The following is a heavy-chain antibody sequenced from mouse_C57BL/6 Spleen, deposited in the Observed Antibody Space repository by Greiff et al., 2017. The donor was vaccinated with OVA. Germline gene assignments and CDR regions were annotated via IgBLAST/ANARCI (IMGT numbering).Heavy chain of an antibody. CDR1: GFNIKNTY. Sequence: EVKLVESVAELVRPGASVKLSCTASGFNIKNTYMHWVKQRPEQGLEWIGRIDPANGNTKYAPKFQGKATITADTSSNTAYLQLSSLTSEDTAIYYCARGTVVATEAMDYWGQGTSVTVSS. V-gene: IGHV14-3*01. CDR3: ARGTVVATEAMDY. D-gene: IGHD1-1*01. CDR2: IDPANGNT. J-gene: IGHJ4*01.